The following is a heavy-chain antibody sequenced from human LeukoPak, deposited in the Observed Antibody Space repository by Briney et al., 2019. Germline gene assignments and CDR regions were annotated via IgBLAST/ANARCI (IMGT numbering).Heavy chain of an antibody. J-gene: IGHJ4*02. CDR1: GFTFSNYA. CDR3: AQDPGEYSSY. Sequence: PGGSLRLSCAASGFTFSNYAMSWVRQAPGKGLEWVSGISGSGGSTYYADSVKGRFTISRDNSENTLYLQMNSLRAEDTAVYYCAQDPGEYSSYWGQGTLVTVSS. D-gene: IGHD6-13*01. CDR2: ISGSGGST. V-gene: IGHV3-23*01.